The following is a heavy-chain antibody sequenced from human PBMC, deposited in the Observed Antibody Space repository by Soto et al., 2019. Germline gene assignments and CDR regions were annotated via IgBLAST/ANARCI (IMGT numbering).Heavy chain of an antibody. V-gene: IGHV1-69*06. D-gene: IGHD6-19*01. J-gene: IGHJ4*02. CDR2: IIAIFGTA. CDR1: GSTFSSYA. CDR3: ARESGSGWYVFDY. Sequence: SVKVSCKASGSTFSSYAIRLVRQAPGQGLEWMGGIIAIFGTANYAQKFQVRVTITSDKSTSTAYMELSSLRSEDTAVYYCARESGSGWYVFDYWGQGTLVTVSS.